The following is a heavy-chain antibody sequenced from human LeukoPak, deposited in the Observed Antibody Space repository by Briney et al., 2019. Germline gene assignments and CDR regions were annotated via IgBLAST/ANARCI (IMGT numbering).Heavy chain of an antibody. D-gene: IGHD1-26*01. CDR3: AKDIFRCGSYSKSNFDY. CDR2: ISWNSGSI. Sequence: PGGSLRLSCAASGFTFDDYAMHWVRQAPGKGREWVSGISWNSGSIGYADSVKGRFTISRDNAKNSLYPQMNSLRAEDTALYYCAKDIFRCGSYSKSNFDYWGQGTLVTVSS. CDR1: GFTFDDYA. J-gene: IGHJ4*02. V-gene: IGHV3-9*01.